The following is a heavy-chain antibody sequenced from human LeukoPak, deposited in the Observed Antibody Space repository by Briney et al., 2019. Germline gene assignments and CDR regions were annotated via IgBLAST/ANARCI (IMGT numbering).Heavy chain of an antibody. D-gene: IGHD6-13*01. Sequence: GGPLRLSCAASGFTVSSNYMTWLRQAPGKGLEGVSVVYTGGSTYSADSVKGRFTISRDNSKNTLYLQMNSLRAEDTAVYYCARGLAAAGLYFDYWGQGTLVTVSS. CDR3: ARGLAAAGLYFDY. V-gene: IGHV3-53*01. CDR2: VYTGGST. CDR1: GFTVSSNY. J-gene: IGHJ4*02.